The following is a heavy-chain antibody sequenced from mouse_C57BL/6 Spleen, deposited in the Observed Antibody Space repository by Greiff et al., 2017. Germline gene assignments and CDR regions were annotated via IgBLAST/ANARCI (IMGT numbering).Heavy chain of an antibody. J-gene: IGHJ1*03. CDR2: INYDGSST. V-gene: IGHV5-16*01. CDR1: GFTFSDYY. D-gene: IGHD1-1*01. CDR3: ARDQAYYYGSRYFDV. Sequence: EVQVVESEGGLVQPGSSMKLSCTASGFTFSDYYMAWVRQVPEKGLEWVANINYDGSSTYYLDSLKSRFIISRDNAKNILYLQMSSLKSEDTATYYCARDQAYYYGSRYFDVWGTGTTVTVSS.